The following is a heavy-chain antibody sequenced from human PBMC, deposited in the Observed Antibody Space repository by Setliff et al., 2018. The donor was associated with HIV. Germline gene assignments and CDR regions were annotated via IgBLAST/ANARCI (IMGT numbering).Heavy chain of an antibody. CDR1: GYAISSGFY. J-gene: IGHJ6*03. V-gene: IGHV4-38-2*01. D-gene: IGHD3-3*01. CDR3: ARGSRQLTIFGVVFKTNYYFMDV. CDR2: LYHSGST. Sequence: SETLSLTCAVSGYAISSGFYWGWIRQSPGKGLEWIGSLYHSGSTYYSPSLKSRVTISTDTSRNQFSLTLNSVTAADTAVYYCARGSRQLTIFGVVFKTNYYFMDVWGKGTAVTVSS.